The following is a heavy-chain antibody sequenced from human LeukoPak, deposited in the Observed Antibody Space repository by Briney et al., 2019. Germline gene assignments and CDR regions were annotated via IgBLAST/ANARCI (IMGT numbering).Heavy chain of an antibody. Sequence: SETLSLTCAVYGGSFSGYYWSWIRQPPGKGLEWIGEINHSGSTNYNPSLKSRVTISVDTSQNQFSLKLSSVTAADTAVYYCARINEYTYGYYYYYYMDVWGKGTTVTVSS. D-gene: IGHD5-18*01. CDR3: ARINEYTYGYYYYYYMDV. V-gene: IGHV4-34*01. J-gene: IGHJ6*03. CDR1: GGSFSGYY. CDR2: INHSGST.